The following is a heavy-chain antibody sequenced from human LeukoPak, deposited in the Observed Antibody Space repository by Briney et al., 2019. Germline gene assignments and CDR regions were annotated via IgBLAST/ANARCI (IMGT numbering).Heavy chain of an antibody. CDR2: IRYDGSNK. CDR3: AKDSDYDILTGYYY. D-gene: IGHD3-9*01. Sequence: GGSLRLSCAASGFTFSSYGMHWVRQAPGKGLEWVAFIRYDGSNKYYADSVKGRFTISRDNSKNTLYLQMNSLRAEDTAVYYCAKDSDYDILTGYYYWGQGTLVTVSS. V-gene: IGHV3-30*02. CDR1: GFTFSSYG. J-gene: IGHJ4*02.